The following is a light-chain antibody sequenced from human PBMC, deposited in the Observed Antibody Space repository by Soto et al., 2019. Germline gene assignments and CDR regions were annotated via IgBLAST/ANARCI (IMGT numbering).Light chain of an antibody. CDR2: GAS. CDR3: QHYDNSPWT. Sequence: EIVLTQSPGTLSLSPGERATLSCRASQSVSSSFLAWYQQKPGQAPRLLIYGASSSATGIPDRFSGSGSGTDFTLTISRLEPEDVAVYYCQHYDNSPWTFGQGTKVEIK. CDR1: QSVSSSF. J-gene: IGKJ1*01. V-gene: IGKV3-20*01.